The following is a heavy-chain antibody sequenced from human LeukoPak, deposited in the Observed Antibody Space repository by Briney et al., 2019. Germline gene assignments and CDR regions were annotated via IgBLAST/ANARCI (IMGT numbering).Heavy chain of an antibody. V-gene: IGHV4-59*08. Sequence: PSETLSLTCTVSGGSISSYYWSWIRQPPGKGLEWIGYIYYSGSTNYNPSLKSRVTISVDTSKNQFSLKLSSVTAADTAVYYCARHPGYSSFQGAIDIWGQGTMVTVSS. D-gene: IGHD6-13*01. J-gene: IGHJ3*02. CDR3: ARHPGYSSFQGAIDI. CDR1: GGSISSYY. CDR2: IYYSGST.